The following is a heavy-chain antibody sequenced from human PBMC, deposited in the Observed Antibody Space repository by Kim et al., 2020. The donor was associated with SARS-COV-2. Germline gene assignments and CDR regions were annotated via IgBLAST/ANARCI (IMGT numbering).Heavy chain of an antibody. V-gene: IGHV3-7*05. Sequence: GGSLRLSCAASGFTFSNYWMTWVRQAPGKGLEWVANIKEDGSEKYYVDSVKGRFTISRDNAKNSLYLQMNSLRVEDTAVYYCARGGDSDYWGQGTLVSVS. CDR3: ARGGDSDY. D-gene: IGHD3-16*01. CDR1: GFTFSNYW. J-gene: IGHJ4*02. CDR2: IKEDGSEK.